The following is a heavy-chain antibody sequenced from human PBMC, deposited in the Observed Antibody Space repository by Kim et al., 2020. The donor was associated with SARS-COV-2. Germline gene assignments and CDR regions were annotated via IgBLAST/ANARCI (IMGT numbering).Heavy chain of an antibody. CDR3: ARGRGSRRRGACCAAFG. V-gene: IGHV3-30-3*01. D-gene: IGHD1-26*01. J-gene: IGHJ3*02. CDR2: IGGNGNSK. Sequence: GGSLRLSCAASGFTFSTCAMHWVRLAPGKGLEWVAGIGGNGNSKYYADSVKGRFTFSSDNSKTTMNLQMKMLRVETTALYDCARGRGSRRRGACCAAFG. CDR1: GFTFSTCA.